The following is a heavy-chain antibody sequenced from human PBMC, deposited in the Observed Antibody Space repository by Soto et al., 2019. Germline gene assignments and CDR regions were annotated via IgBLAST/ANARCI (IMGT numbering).Heavy chain of an antibody. CDR1: GGSISSGGSY. D-gene: IGHD3-3*01. Sequence: QVQLQESGPGLVKSSQTLSLTCTVSGGSISSGGSYWSWIRQRPGKGLEWIGYIFYSDSFYYTPSLKGRVVILADTSKTQFTVKRSSVTDADTAVYYCARAPETPPIFGVVRPYFFDFWGQGTLVTVSS. J-gene: IGHJ4*02. CDR3: ARAPETPPIFGVVRPYFFDF. V-gene: IGHV4-31*03. CDR2: IFYSDSF.